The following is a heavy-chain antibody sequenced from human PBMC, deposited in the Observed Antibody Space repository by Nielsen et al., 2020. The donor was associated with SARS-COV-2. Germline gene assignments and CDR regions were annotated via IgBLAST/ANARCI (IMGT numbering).Heavy chain of an antibody. V-gene: IGHV1-18*01. CDR2: ISAYNGNT. CDR3: ARARGYSYGYMYYYYGMDV. CDR1: GYTFTSYG. J-gene: IGHJ6*02. D-gene: IGHD5-18*01. Sequence: ASVKVSCKASGYTFTSYGISWVRQAPGQGLEWMGWISAYNGNTNYAQKLQGRVTMTTDTSTSTAYMELRSLRSDDTAVYYCARARGYSYGYMYYYYGMDVWGQGTTVTVSS.